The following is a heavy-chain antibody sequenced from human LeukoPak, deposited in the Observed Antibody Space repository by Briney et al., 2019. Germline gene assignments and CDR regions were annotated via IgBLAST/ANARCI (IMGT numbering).Heavy chain of an antibody. J-gene: IGHJ4*02. V-gene: IGHV4-59*08. CDR3: ARLGSSSWTDY. CDR1: GGSISSYY. Sequence: KPSETLSLTCTVSGGSISSYYWSWLRQPPGKGLEWLGYIYYSGSTNYNPSLKSRVTISVDTSKNQFSLKLSSVTAADTAVYYCARLGSSSWTDYWGQGTLVTVSS. CDR2: IYYSGST. D-gene: IGHD6-13*01.